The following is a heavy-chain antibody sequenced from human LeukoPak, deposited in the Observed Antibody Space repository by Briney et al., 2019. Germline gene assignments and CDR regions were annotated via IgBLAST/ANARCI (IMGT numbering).Heavy chain of an antibody. CDR3: ARLGSGQSLTTVVTRAFDI. CDR2: IYSGDSDT. D-gene: IGHD4-23*01. CDR1: GYSFTGYW. Sequence: PGGSLKIPCKGSGYSFTGYWIGWVRQMPGKGLEWRVIIYSGDSDTRYSPSFQGQVTISADKSISTAYLQWSSLKASDTAMYYCARLGSGQSLTTVVTRAFDIWGQGTMVTVSS. J-gene: IGHJ3*02. V-gene: IGHV5-51*01.